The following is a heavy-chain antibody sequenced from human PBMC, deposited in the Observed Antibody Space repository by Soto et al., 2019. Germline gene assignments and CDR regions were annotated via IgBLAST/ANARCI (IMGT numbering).Heavy chain of an antibody. J-gene: IGHJ4*02. V-gene: IGHV4-4*02. CDR1: GASIITDNW. CDR2: IYHSGNT. D-gene: IGHD3-10*01. CDR3: ARASASSKLRGVVIN. Sequence: QVQLQESGPGLVKPSGTLSLTCALSGASIITDNWWSWVRQPPGKEMEWLGEIYHSGNTNFNPSVKSRVTISVDTSKNQFSLTVSSVTAAYTAIYYCARASASSKLRGVVINWGQGTLFTVSS.